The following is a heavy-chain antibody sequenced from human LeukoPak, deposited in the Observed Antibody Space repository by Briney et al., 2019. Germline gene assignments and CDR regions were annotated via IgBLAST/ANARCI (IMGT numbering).Heavy chain of an antibody. D-gene: IGHD3-9*01. CDR1: GGSFSGYY. CDR2: INHSGST. J-gene: IGHJ4*02. V-gene: IGHV4-34*01. CDR3: ARLRSYYDILTGYYSYFDY. Sequence: SETLSLTCAVYGGSFSGYYWSWIRQPPGKGLEWIGEINHSGSTNYNPSLKSRVTISVDTSKNQFSLKLSSVTAADTAVYYCARLRSYYDILTGYYSYFDYWGQGTLVTVSS.